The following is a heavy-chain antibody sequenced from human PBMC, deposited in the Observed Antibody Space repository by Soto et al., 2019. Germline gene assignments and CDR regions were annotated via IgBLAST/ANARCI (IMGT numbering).Heavy chain of an antibody. J-gene: IGHJ4*02. CDR3: ARKDDSSGYYTFDY. V-gene: IGHV4-59*01. Sequence: PSETLSLTCTVSGGSISSYYWSWIRQPPGKGLEWIGYIYYSGSTNYNPSLKSRVTISVDTSKNQFSLKLSSVTAADTAVYYCARKDDSSGYYTFDYWGQGTLVTVYS. D-gene: IGHD3-22*01. CDR1: GGSISSYY. CDR2: IYYSGST.